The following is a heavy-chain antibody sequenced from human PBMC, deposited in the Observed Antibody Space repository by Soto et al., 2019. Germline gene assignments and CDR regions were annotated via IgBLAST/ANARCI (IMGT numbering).Heavy chain of an antibody. V-gene: IGHV3-74*01. CDR1: GFTFSAYW. CDR2: ISDDGSTA. J-gene: IGHJ4*02. D-gene: IGHD1-1*01. Sequence: LRLSCAVSGFTFSAYWMHWVRQVPGKGLTWVSRISDDGSTATYADSVKGRFIISRDNAKNTLYLEMNTLRADDSGLYYCARGPRVSSTGTGAHWGRGTLVTVSS. CDR3: ARGPRVSSTGTGAH.